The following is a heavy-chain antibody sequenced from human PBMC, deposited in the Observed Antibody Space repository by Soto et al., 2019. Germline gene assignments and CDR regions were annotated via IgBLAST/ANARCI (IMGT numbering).Heavy chain of an antibody. CDR1: GFTFSSYW. J-gene: IGHJ6*02. D-gene: IGHD6-6*01. CDR3: ARSPXWHKAARNTHYYYGMDV. V-gene: IGHV3-7*03. CDR2: IRQDGSEK. Sequence: SGGSLRLSCAASGFTFSSYWMNWVRQAPGKGLEWVANIRQDGSEKYYVDSVKGRFTISRDNAKNSLYLQMNSLRAEDTAVYYCARSPXWHKAARNTHYYYGMDVGGQGTTVTVSS.